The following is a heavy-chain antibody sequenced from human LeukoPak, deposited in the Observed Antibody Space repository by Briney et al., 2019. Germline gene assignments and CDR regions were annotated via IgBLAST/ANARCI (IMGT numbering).Heavy chain of an antibody. Sequence: GGSLRLSCAASGFTFDDYTMHWVRQAPGKGLEWVSSISGGSHDKYYADSLKGRFTISRDNANSSLYLQMHSLRVDDTAVYYCGRVAQDTFSPWGQGTLVTVPS. CDR2: ISGGSHDK. CDR1: GFTFDDYT. D-gene: IGHD2/OR15-2a*01. CDR3: GRVAQDTFSP. J-gene: IGHJ5*02. V-gene: IGHV3-21*06.